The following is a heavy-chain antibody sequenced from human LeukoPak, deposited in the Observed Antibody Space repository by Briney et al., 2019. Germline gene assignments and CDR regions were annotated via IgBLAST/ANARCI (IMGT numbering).Heavy chain of an antibody. CDR2: IWYDGSNK. Sequence: GGSLRLSCAASGFTFSSYGMHWVRQAPGKGLEWVAVIWYDGSNKYYADSVKGRFTISRDNSKNTLYLQMNSLRAEDTAVYYCARGTFTTEGAYGMDVWGQGTTVTVSS. CDR3: ARGTFTTEGAYGMDV. V-gene: IGHV3-33*01. J-gene: IGHJ6*02. CDR1: GFTFSSYG. D-gene: IGHD1-26*01.